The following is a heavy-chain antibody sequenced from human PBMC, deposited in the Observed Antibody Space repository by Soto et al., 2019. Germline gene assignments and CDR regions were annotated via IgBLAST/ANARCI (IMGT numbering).Heavy chain of an antibody. CDR1: GYTFTSYG. CDR3: ARDWSRYYDSSGLMWFY. V-gene: IGHV1-18*01. D-gene: IGHD3-22*01. CDR2: ISAHNGDT. J-gene: IGHJ4*02. Sequence: ASVKVSCKASGYTFTSYGISSVRQAPGQGLEWVGWISAHNGDTRYAQNLQGRITMTTDTFTNTAYMELTSLTSDDTAVYYCARDWSRYYDSSGLMWFYWGQGTLVTVSS.